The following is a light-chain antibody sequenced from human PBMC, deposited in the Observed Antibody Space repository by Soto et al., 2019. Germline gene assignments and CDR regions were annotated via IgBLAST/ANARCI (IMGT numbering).Light chain of an antibody. CDR2: AAS. CDR1: QGISNY. Sequence: DIQMTQSPSSLSASVGDRVTITCRASQGISNYLAWYQQKPGKVPKLLICAASTLQSGVPSRFSGSGSGTDFTLTISRLEPEDFAVYYCQQYGSSPTFGQGTKVEIK. CDR3: QQYGSSPT. J-gene: IGKJ1*01. V-gene: IGKV1-27*01.